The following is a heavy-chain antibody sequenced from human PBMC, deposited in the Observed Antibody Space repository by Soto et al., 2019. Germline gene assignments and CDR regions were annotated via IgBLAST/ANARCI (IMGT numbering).Heavy chain of an antibody. CDR2: INHSGST. J-gene: IGHJ4*02. V-gene: IGHV4-34*01. CDR1: GGSFSGYY. D-gene: IGHD1-1*01. Sequence: SETLSLTCAVYGGSFSGYYWSWIRQPPGKGLEWIGEINHSGSTNYNPSLKSRVTISVDTSKNQFSLKLSSVTAADTAVYYCATGTTGTTITYYFDYWGQGTLVTVSS. CDR3: ATGTTGTTITYYFDY.